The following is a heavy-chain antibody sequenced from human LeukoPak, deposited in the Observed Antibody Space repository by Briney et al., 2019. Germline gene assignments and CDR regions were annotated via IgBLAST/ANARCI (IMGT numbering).Heavy chain of an antibody. D-gene: IGHD3-3*01. CDR3: AKSSVGTMAY. V-gene: IGHV3-23*01. CDR2: ISGNGGST. Sequence: PGGSLRLSCAASGFTFSSYAMSWVRQAPGKGLEWVSGISGNGGSTYYADSVKGRFTISRDNSKNTLYLQMNSLRAEDTAVYYCAKSSVGTMAYWGQGALVTVSS. J-gene: IGHJ4*02. CDR1: GFTFSSYA.